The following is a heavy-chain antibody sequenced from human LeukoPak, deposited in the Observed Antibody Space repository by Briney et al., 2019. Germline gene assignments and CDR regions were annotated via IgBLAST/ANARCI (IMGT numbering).Heavy chain of an antibody. D-gene: IGHD2-21*02. V-gene: IGHV5-51*01. CDR3: ARSGAYCGGDCYSRPHDY. Sequence: GESLEISCKGSGYSFTSYWIGWVRQMPGKGLEWMGIIYPGDSDTRYSPSFQGQVTISADKSISTAYLQWSSLKASDTAMYYCARSGAYCGGDCYSRPHDYWGQGTLVTVSS. CDR1: GYSFTSYW. J-gene: IGHJ4*02. CDR2: IYPGDSDT.